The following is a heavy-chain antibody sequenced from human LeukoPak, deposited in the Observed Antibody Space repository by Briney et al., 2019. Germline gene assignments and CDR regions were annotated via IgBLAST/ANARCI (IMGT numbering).Heavy chain of an antibody. V-gene: IGHV3-23*01. J-gene: IGHJ4*02. CDR1: GFTFSSYT. CDR3: AKEVDDSSGYYPYYFDY. D-gene: IGHD3-22*01. CDR2: ISGSGGST. Sequence: GGSLRLSCAASGFTFSSYTMSWVRQAPGKGLEWVSAISGSGGSTYYADSVKGRFTISRDNPKNTLYLQMNSLRAEDTAVYYCAKEVDDSSGYYPYYFDYWGQGTLVTVSS.